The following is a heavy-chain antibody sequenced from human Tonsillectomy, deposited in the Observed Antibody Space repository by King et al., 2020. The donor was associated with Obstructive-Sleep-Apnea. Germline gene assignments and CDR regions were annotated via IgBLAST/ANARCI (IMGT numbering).Heavy chain of an antibody. CDR1: GFTFDDYA. D-gene: IGHD3-10*01. Sequence: VQLVESGGVVVQPGGSLRLSCAASGFTFDDYAMHWVRQAPGKGLEWVSHISWDGGSTYYADSVKGRFTISRDNSKHSLYLQMNSLRPEDTALYYCAKHSDPYYFGSGSPEYWGQGTLVTVSS. J-gene: IGHJ4*02. V-gene: IGHV3-43D*03. CDR3: AKHSDPYYFGSGSPEY. CDR2: ISWDGGST.